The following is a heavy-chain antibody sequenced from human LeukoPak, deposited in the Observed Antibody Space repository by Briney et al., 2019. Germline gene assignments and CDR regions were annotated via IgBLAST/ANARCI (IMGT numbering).Heavy chain of an antibody. CDR1: GGTFSSYA. D-gene: IGHD3-10*01. CDR3: ARVFTPGRPNWFDP. V-gene: IGHV1-69*05. J-gene: IGHJ5*02. Sequence: SVKVSCKASGGTFSSYAISWVRQAPGQGLEWMGGIIPIFGTAYYSQKFHGRVTITTDESTSTAYMELSSLRSEDTAVYYCARVFTPGRPNWFDPWGQGTLVTVSS. CDR2: IIPIFGTA.